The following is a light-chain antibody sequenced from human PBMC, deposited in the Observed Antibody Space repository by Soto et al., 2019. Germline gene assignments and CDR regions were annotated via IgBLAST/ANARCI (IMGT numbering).Light chain of an antibody. CDR2: DDD. J-gene: IGLJ1*01. V-gene: IGLV1-51*01. CDR1: SSNIGGNS. CDR3: GSWDSSLSAYV. Sequence: QSVMTQPPSVSAAPGQRVTLSCSGSSSNIGGNSVSWYQQLPGTAPKLLIYDDDKRPSGIADRFSGSKSGTSATLGITGFQTVDEADYYCGSWDSSLSAYVFGTGTKVTVL.